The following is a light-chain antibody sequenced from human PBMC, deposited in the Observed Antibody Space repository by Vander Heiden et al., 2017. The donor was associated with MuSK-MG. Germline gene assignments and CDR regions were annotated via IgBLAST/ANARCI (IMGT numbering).Light chain of an antibody. Sequence: DMHMTESPSTLSASVGDRVTTTCRASKSISSWLAWYQQKPGKAPNLLIYDASTLESGVPSRFSGSGSGTEFTLTISSLQPDNFATYYCQHEDSYPWTFGQGTKVEIK. CDR3: QHEDSYPWT. CDR1: KSISSW. V-gene: IGKV1-5*01. CDR2: DAS. J-gene: IGKJ1*01.